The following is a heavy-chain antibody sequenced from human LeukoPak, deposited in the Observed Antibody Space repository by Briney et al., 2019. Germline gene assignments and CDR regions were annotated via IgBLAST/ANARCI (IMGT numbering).Heavy chain of an antibody. J-gene: IGHJ4*02. V-gene: IGHV1-69*13. Sequence: ASVKVSCKASGGTFSSYAISWVRQAPGQGLEWMGGIIPIFGTANYAQEFQGRVTITADESTSTAYMELSSLRSEDTAVYYCARSPSRYYFDYWGQGTLVTVSS. CDR2: IIPIFGTA. CDR3: ARSPSRYYFDY. CDR1: GGTFSSYA. D-gene: IGHD4-17*01.